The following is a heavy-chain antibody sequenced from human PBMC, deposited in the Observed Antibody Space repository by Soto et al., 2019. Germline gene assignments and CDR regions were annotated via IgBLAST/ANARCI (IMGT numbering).Heavy chain of an antibody. CDR1: GYTFTGYY. J-gene: IGHJ3*02. Sequence: GASVKVSCKASGYTFTGYYMHWVRQAPGQGLEWMGWINPNSGGTNYAQKFQGWVTMTRDTSISTAYMELSRLRSDDTAVYYCARDLLGYYDSSGYQDAFDIWGQGTMVTVSS. V-gene: IGHV1-2*04. D-gene: IGHD3-22*01. CDR3: ARDLLGYYDSSGYQDAFDI. CDR2: INPNSGGT.